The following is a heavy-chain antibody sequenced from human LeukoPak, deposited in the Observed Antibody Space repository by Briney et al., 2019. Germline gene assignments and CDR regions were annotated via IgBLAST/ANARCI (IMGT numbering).Heavy chain of an antibody. J-gene: IGHJ4*02. Sequence: GASVKVSCKASGYTFTGYYMHWVRQAPGQGLEWMGWINPNSGGTNYAQKFQGRVTMTRDTSISTAYMELSRLRSDDTAVYYCARGSSWSAMYSGYDGFDYWGQGTLVTVSS. CDR3: ARGSSWSAMYSGYDGFDY. D-gene: IGHD5-12*01. CDR2: INPNSGGT. V-gene: IGHV1-2*02. CDR1: GYTFTGYY.